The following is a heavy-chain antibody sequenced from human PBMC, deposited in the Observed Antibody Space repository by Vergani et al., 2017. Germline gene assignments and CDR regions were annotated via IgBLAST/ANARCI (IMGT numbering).Heavy chain of an antibody. V-gene: IGHV1-69*13. CDR1: GCTFSSYA. J-gene: IGHJ5*02. CDR3: ARQASYYYDRSGHYYEGWFDP. D-gene: IGHD3-22*01. Sequence: QVQPVQSGAEVKKPGSSVKVSCKASGCTFSSYAISWVRQAPGQGLEWMGRTIPMLGATNYAQKFQGRVTITADESTSTAYMELSSLRSEDTAVYYCARQASYYYDRSGHYYEGWFDPWGQGTLVTVSS. CDR2: TIPMLGAT.